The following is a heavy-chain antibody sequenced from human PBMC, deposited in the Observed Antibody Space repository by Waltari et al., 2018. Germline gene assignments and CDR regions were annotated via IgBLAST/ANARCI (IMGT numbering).Heavy chain of an antibody. CDR3: ARDGRIMITFGGVIALDAFDI. CDR2: IIPSVGTA. V-gene: IGHV1-69*01. Sequence: QVQLVQSGAEVKKPGSSVKVSCQASGGTFSSYAISWVRQAPGHGPEWMGGIIPSVGTANYAQKFQGRVTITADESTSTAYMELSSLRSEDTAVYYCARDGRIMITFGGVIALDAFDIWGQGTMVTVSS. J-gene: IGHJ3*02. D-gene: IGHD3-16*02. CDR1: GGTFSSYA.